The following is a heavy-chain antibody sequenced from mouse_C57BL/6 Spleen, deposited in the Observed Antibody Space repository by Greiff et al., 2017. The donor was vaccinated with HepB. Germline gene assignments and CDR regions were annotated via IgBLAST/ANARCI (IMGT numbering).Heavy chain of an antibody. V-gene: IGHV1-64*01. CDR1: GYTFTSYW. J-gene: IGHJ2*01. Sequence: QVQLQQPGAELVKPGASVKLSCKASGYTFTSYWMHWVKQRPGQGLEWIGMIHPNSGSTNYNEKFKIKATLTVDKSSSTAYMQLSSLTSEDSAVYYCARGYDSPFDYWGQGTTLTVSS. D-gene: IGHD2-4*01. CDR2: IHPNSGST. CDR3: ARGYDSPFDY.